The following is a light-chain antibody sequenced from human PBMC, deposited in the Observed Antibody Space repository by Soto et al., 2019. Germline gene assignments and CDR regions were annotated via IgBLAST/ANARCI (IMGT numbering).Light chain of an antibody. CDR1: QSISSW. J-gene: IGKJ1*01. Sequence: DIQMTQSPSTLSASVGDRVTITCRASQSISSWLAWYQQKPGKAPTLLIYKASSLESGVPSRFSGSGSGTEFTLNISSLQHDDFATYYCQQYTSYTSTFGQGTTVEIK. V-gene: IGKV1-5*03. CDR3: QQYTSYTST. CDR2: KAS.